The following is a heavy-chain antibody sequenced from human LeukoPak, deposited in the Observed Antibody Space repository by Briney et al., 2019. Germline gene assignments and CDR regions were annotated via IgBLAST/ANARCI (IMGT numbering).Heavy chain of an antibody. D-gene: IGHD2-8*01. V-gene: IGHV3-7*01. Sequence: PGGSLRLSCAASGFTFSSYWMSWVRQAPGKGLEWVANIQKDGGVKYYMDSVRGRFTISRDNANNSLYLQMNSLRAEDTAVYSCGRDLDIYDGTNHFDAFDIWGQGTMVTVSS. CDR3: GRDLDIYDGTNHFDAFDI. CDR2: IQKDGGVK. J-gene: IGHJ3*02. CDR1: GFTFSSYW.